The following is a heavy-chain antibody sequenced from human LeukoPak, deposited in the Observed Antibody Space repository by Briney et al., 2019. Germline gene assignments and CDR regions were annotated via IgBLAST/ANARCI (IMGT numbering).Heavy chain of an antibody. Sequence: PGGSLRLSCAASGFTFSSYSMNWVRQAPGKGLEWVSSISSGSSYIYYADSVKGRFTISRDNAKNSLYLQMNSLRAEDTAVYYCARDMGGYSGYDFGPDYWGQGTLVTVSS. V-gene: IGHV3-21*01. J-gene: IGHJ4*02. CDR2: ISSGSSYI. CDR1: GFTFSSYS. D-gene: IGHD5-12*01. CDR3: ARDMGGYSGYDFGPDY.